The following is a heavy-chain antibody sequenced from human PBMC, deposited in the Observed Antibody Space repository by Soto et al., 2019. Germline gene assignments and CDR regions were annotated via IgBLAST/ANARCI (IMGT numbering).Heavy chain of an antibody. D-gene: IGHD1-26*01. V-gene: IGHV4-4*07. CDR2: IYATGTT. J-gene: IGHJ5*02. CDR1: GASISGFY. Sequence: SETLSLTCTVSGASISGFYWGWIRKSAGKGLEWIGRIYATGTTDYNPSLKSRVMMSVHTSKKQFSLKLRSVTAADTAVYYCVRDGAKTLRDWFDPWGQGISVTVSS. CDR3: VRDGAKTLRDWFDP.